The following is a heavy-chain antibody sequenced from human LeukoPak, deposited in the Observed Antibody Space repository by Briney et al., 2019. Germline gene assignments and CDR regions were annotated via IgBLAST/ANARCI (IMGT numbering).Heavy chain of an antibody. J-gene: IGHJ6*02. D-gene: IGHD6-6*01. CDR3: ARASNYGMDV. Sequence: GGSLRLSCAASGFTFSNAWMSWVRQAPGKGLEWVAVIWYDGSDKYYADSVKGRFTISRDNSKNTLYLQMTSLRADDTAVYYCARASNYGMDVWGQGTTVTVSS. V-gene: IGHV3-33*08. CDR2: IWYDGSDK. CDR1: GFTFSNAW.